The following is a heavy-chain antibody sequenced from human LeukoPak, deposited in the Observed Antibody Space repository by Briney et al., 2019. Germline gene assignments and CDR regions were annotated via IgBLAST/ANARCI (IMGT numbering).Heavy chain of an antibody. CDR3: ARDRAPSGWYFDL. CDR2: INPILGIA. CDR1: GGTFSGYA. V-gene: IGHV1-69*04. Sequence: ASVKVSCKASGGTFSGYAISWVRQAPGQGLEWMGRINPILGIANYAQKFQGRVTITADKSTSTAYMELSSLRSEDTAVYYCARDRAPSGWYFDLWGRGTLVTVSS. J-gene: IGHJ2*01. D-gene: IGHD5-24*01.